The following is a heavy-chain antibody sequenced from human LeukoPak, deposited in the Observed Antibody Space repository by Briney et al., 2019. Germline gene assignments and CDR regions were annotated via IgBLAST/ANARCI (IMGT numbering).Heavy chain of an antibody. V-gene: IGHV3-73*01. CDR1: GFTFSGSA. CDR2: IRSKANSYAT. J-gene: IGHJ4*02. CDR3: TRLVYSGSYDY. Sequence: GESLRLSCAASGFTFSGSAMHWVRQASGKGLEWVGRIRSKANSYATAYAASVKGRFTISRDDSKNTAYLQMNSLKTEDTAVYYCTRLVYSGSYDYWGQGTLVTVSS. D-gene: IGHD1-26*01.